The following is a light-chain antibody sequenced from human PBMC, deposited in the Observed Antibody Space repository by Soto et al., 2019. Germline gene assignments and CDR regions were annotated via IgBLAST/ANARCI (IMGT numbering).Light chain of an antibody. CDR3: SSYTSSMS. Sequence: QSALTQPASVSGSPGQSITISCTGTSSDVGGYNYVSWYQQHPGKAPKLLIYDVNTRPSGVSNRFSVSKSGNTASLTISGLQAEDEADDYCSSYTSSMSFGGGTQLTVL. J-gene: IGLJ2*01. CDR2: DVN. CDR1: SSDVGGYNY. V-gene: IGLV2-14*01.